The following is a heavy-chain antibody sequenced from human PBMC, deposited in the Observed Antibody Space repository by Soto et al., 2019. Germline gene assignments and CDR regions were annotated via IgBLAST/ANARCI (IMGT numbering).Heavy chain of an antibody. Sequence: SETLSLTCTVSGGSISSYYWSWIRQPPGKGLEWIGYIYYSGSTNYNPSLKSRVTISVDTSKNQFSLKLSSVTAADTAVYYCARQAYCSGGSCYSDYYYYMDVWGKGTTVTVSS. CDR3: ARQAYCSGGSCYSDYYYYMDV. CDR2: IYYSGST. J-gene: IGHJ6*03. CDR1: GGSISSYY. D-gene: IGHD2-15*01. V-gene: IGHV4-59*08.